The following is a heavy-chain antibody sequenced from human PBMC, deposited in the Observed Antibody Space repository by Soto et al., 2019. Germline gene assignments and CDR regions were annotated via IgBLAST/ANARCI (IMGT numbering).Heavy chain of an antibody. CDR1: GGSISSSNW. J-gene: IGHJ4*02. CDR2: IYHSGST. V-gene: IGHV4-4*02. CDR3: ARDRGRGGSGYADY. Sequence: QVQLQESGPGLVKPSGTLSLTCAVSGGSISSSNWWIWVRQFPGKGLEWIGEIYHSGSTNYNPSLQIRVTISIDKSKNQFSLKLSSVTAADTAVYYGARDRGRGGSGYADYWGQGTLVTVSS. D-gene: IGHD5-12*01.